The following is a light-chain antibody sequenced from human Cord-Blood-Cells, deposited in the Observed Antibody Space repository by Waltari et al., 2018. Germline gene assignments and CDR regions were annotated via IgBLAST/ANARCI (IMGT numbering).Light chain of an antibody. V-gene: IGLV2-14*01. CDR2: EVS. Sequence: QSALTQPASVSGSPGQSITISCTGTSSDVGGYNYVAWYQQHPGKAPKLMVYEVSNRASGVSSRFSGARSGNTASLTISGLQAGDEADYYCSSYTSSWVFGGGTKLTVL. J-gene: IGLJ3*02. CDR3: SSYTSSWV. CDR1: SSDVGGYNY.